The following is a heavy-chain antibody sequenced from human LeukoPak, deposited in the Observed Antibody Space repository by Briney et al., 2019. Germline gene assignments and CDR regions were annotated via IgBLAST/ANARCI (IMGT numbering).Heavy chain of an antibody. D-gene: IGHD3-10*01. J-gene: IGHJ5*02. CDR3: ACYLWFGEFHPFDP. CDR1: GGSLSFYY. CDR2: ISQNGDS. V-gene: IGHV4-34*01. Sequence: SETLSLTCGVSGGSLSFYYWSWIRQSPGKGLEWIAEISQNGDSNYNMSLKSRVTISLDKSKNQVSLKLNSVTAADTAVYYCACYLWFGEFHPFDPWGQGTLVTVSS.